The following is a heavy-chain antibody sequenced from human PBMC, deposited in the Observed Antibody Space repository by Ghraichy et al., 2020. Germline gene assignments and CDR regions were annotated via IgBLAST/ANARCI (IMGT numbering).Heavy chain of an antibody. CDR2: IYYSGST. CDR1: GGSISSSSYY. D-gene: IGHD3-3*01. Sequence: SETLSLTCTVSGGSISSSSYYWGWIRQPPGKGLEWIGSIYYSGSTYYNPSLKSRVTISVDTSKNQFSLKLSSVTAADTAVYYCARHEPSLRFLEWFFNWFDPWGQGTLVTVSS. CDR3: ARHEPSLRFLEWFFNWFDP. V-gene: IGHV4-39*01. J-gene: IGHJ5*02.